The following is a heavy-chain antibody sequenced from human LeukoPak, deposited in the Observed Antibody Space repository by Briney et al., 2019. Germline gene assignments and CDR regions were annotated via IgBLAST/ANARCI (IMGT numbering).Heavy chain of an antibody. CDR3: ARVSSGWYNHFDY. CDR1: GGSISSYY. J-gene: IGHJ4*02. D-gene: IGHD6-19*01. CDR2: INHSGST. V-gene: IGHV4-34*01. Sequence: PSETLSLTCTVSGGSISSYYWSWIRQPPGKGLEWIGEINHSGSTNYNPSLKSRVTISVDTSKNQFSLKLSSVTAADTAVYYCARVSSGWYNHFDYWGQGTLVTVSS.